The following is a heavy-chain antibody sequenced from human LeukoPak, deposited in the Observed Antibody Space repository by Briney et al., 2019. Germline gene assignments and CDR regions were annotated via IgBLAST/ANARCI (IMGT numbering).Heavy chain of an antibody. J-gene: IGHJ5*02. CDR2: IYPDSGDT. D-gene: IGHD1-1*01. V-gene: IGHV1-2*02. Sequence: GASVKVSCKASGYPFTGYHVQWVRQAPGQGLEWLGRIYPDSGDTIYAQKFQSRITMTRDTSISTAYMVLSRLTSDDTAVYYCAALASRMKMRVDPWGQGTPVTVSS. CDR3: AALASRMKMRVDP. CDR1: GYPFTGYH.